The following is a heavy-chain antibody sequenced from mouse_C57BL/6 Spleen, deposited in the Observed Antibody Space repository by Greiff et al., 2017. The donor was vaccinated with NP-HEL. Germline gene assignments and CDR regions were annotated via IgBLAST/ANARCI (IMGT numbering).Heavy chain of an antibody. D-gene: IGHD4-1*01. CDR1: GYTFTDYE. CDR3: TRSKLCGFAY. Sequence: QVQLQQSGAELVRPGASVTLSCKASGYTFTDYEMHWVKQTPVHGLEWIGAIDPETGGTAYNQKFKGKAILTADKSSSTAYMELRSLTSEDAAVYYCTRSKLCGFAYWGQGTLVTVSA. CDR2: IDPETGGT. V-gene: IGHV1-15*01. J-gene: IGHJ3*01.